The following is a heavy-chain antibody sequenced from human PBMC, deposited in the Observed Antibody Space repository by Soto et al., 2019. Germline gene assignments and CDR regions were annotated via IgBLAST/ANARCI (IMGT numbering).Heavy chain of an antibody. V-gene: IGHV1-3*05. D-gene: IGHD2-2*02. CDR2: INAGNGNT. CDR3: ARGGGDSVLVEAAIPSRPFDC. J-gene: IGHJ4*02. Sequence: QVQLVQSGAEEKNPGASVKVSCKASGYTFTSYAIHWVRQAPGQRLEWMGWINAGNGNTKHAQTFLGRVIITRDTSASTAYMELSSLRSEDTAVYYCARGGGDSVLVEAAIPSRPFDCWGQGTLVTVSS. CDR1: GYTFTSYA.